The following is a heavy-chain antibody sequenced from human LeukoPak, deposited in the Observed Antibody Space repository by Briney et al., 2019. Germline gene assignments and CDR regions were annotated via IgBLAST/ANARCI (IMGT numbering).Heavy chain of an antibody. J-gene: IGHJ4*02. CDR3: ARVSAFFYDSAAYYFDY. CDR1: GGSVSSGSYY. Sequence: SETLSLTCIVSGGSVSSGSYYWSWIRQPPGKGLEWIGYIYNSVSTNYNPSLKSRVTISVDTSKNQLSLKLSSVTAADTAVYYCARVSAFFYDSAAYYFDYWGQGALVTVSS. V-gene: IGHV4-61*01. CDR2: IYNSVST. D-gene: IGHD2/OR15-2a*01.